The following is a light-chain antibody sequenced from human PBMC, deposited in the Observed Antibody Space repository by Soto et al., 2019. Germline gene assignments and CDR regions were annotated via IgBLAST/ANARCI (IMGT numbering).Light chain of an antibody. CDR2: AAS. CDR1: QGISND. CDR3: LQHHSYPRT. Sequence: DIRMTQSPSSLSASIGDRVTITCRASQGISNDLGWYQQKPGLAPKRLISAASTLQSGVPSRFRGSGSGTEFSLTISGLQTEDIATYYCLQHHSYPRTFGHGTKVEIQ. J-gene: IGKJ1*01. V-gene: IGKV1-17*01.